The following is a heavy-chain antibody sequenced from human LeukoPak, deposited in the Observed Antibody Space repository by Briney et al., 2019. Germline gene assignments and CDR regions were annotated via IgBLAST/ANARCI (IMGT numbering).Heavy chain of an antibody. V-gene: IGHV7-4-1*02. J-gene: IGHJ5*02. D-gene: IGHD2-2*02. CDR2: INTNTGNP. CDR3: ARAYSPRTYCSSTSCYTTPINWFDP. Sequence: ASVKVSCKASGYTFTSYAMNWVRQAPGQGLEWMGWINTNTGNPTYAQGFTGRFDFSLDTSVSTAYLQISSLKAEDTAVYYCARAYSPRTYCSSTSCYTTPINWFDPWGQGTLVTVSS. CDR1: GYTFTSYA.